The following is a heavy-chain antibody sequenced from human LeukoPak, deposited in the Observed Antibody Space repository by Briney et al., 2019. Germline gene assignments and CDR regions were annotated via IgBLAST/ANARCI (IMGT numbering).Heavy chain of an antibody. Sequence: PGGSLRLSCAASGFTFSGYWMHWVRQAPGKGLVWVSRIHSDGSSTSYADSVKGRFTISRDNAKNTLYLQMNSLRAEDTAVYYCAREGGVYYDRSGYYYVSVGLDYWGQGTLVTVSS. V-gene: IGHV3-74*01. CDR1: GFTFSGYW. CDR2: IHSDGSST. CDR3: AREGGVYYDRSGYYYVSVGLDY. D-gene: IGHD3-22*01. J-gene: IGHJ4*02.